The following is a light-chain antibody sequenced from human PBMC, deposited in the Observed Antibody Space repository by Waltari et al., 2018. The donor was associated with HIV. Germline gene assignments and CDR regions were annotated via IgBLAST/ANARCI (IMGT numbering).Light chain of an antibody. CDR3: GTWDSSLSAGV. CDR1: SANIGKNY. V-gene: IGLV1-51*01. Sequence: QSVLMQPPSVSAAPGQKVTISCSGSSANIGKNYVSWYQQLPGTAPKRLIYDHNNRPSGIPDRCSGSKSGTAATLGITGLQTGDEADYYCGTWDSSLSAGVFGGGTKLTVL. J-gene: IGLJ3*02. CDR2: DHN.